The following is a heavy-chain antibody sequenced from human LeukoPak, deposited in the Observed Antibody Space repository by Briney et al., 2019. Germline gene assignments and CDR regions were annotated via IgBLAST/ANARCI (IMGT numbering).Heavy chain of an antibody. Sequence: ASVKVSCKASGYTFTSFGISWVRQAPGQGLAWMGWIGANNGHTNYAPNLQGRVTMTTDTSTSTAYMELTSLRHDDPAVYYCARDQAVGATAGTFDYWGQGTLVTVSS. D-gene: IGHD1-26*01. CDR2: IGANNGHT. CDR1: GYTFTSFG. V-gene: IGHV1-18*01. CDR3: ARDQAVGATAGTFDY. J-gene: IGHJ4*02.